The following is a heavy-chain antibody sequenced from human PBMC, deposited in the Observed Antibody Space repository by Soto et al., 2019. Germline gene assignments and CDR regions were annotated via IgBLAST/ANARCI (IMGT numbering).Heavy chain of an antibody. V-gene: IGHV3-23*01. CDR3: ANGCGGTCYSRIHY. Sequence: EVQLLESGGGLVQPGGSLRLSCAASGFTFSSYAMSWVRQAPGKGLEWVSGISDSGGSTYYADSVKGRFTISRDNSKNTRYLKMNSLRAEGSAVYYCANGCGGTCYSRIHYWGQGTLVTVSS. CDR1: GFTFSSYA. D-gene: IGHD2-15*01. J-gene: IGHJ4*02. CDR2: ISDSGGST.